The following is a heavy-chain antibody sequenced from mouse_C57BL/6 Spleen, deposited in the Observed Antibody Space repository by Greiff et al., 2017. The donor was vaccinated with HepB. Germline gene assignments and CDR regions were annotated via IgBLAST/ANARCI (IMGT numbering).Heavy chain of an antibody. CDR3: ARKGDSNYVRYAMDY. J-gene: IGHJ4*01. V-gene: IGHV1-80*01. CDR1: GYAFSSYW. CDR2: IYPGDGDT. Sequence: VQLQQSGAELVKPGASVKISCKASGYAFSSYWMNWVKQRPGKGLEWIGQIYPGDGDTNYNGKFKGKATLTADKSSSTAYMQLSSLTSEDSAVYFCARKGDSNYVRYAMDYWGQGTSVTVSS. D-gene: IGHD2-5*01.